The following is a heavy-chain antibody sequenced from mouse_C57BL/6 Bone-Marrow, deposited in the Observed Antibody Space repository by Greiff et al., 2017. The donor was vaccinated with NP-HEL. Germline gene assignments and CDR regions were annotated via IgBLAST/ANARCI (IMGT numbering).Heavy chain of an antibody. CDR1: GYSFTGYY. D-gene: IGHD2-3*01. J-gene: IGHJ3*01. CDR3: GRWLLLGLAY. V-gene: IGHV1-42*01. CDR2: INPSTGGT. Sequence: VQLQQSGPELVKPGASVKISCKASGYSFTGYYMNWVKQSPEKSLEWIGEINPSTGGTTYNQKFKAKATLTVDKSSSTAYMPLKGLTSEDAAVDYCGRWLLLGLAYWGQGTLVTVSA.